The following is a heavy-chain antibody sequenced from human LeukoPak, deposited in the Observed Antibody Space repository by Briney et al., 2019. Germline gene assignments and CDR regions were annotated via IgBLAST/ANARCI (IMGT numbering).Heavy chain of an antibody. D-gene: IGHD6-19*01. CDR1: GFTFSNHG. Sequence: GGSLRLSCAASGFTFSNHGMNWVRQAPGKGLEWVSYLSSSSSTIYYADSVKGRFTISRDNAKNSLYLQMNSLRAEDTAVYYCAGQIVVPGLDYWGQGTLVTVSS. CDR3: AGQIVVPGLDY. V-gene: IGHV3-48*01. J-gene: IGHJ4*02. CDR2: LSSSSSTI.